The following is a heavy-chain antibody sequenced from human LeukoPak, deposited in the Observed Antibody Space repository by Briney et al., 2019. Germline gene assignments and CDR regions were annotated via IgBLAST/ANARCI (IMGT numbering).Heavy chain of an antibody. CDR2: IYPGDSET. CDR3: ARLDEDFYYDGSGYYF. J-gene: IGHJ4*02. V-gene: IGHV5-51*01. D-gene: IGHD3-22*01. Sequence: GEYLKISGRGSGYRFTNYRIAWVRKLPGKGLEWMGIIYPGDSETTYSPSFQGQVTISADKSINTAYLPWSSLKTSDTAMYYCARLDEDFYYDGSGYYFWGQGTLVTVSS. CDR1: GYRFTNYR.